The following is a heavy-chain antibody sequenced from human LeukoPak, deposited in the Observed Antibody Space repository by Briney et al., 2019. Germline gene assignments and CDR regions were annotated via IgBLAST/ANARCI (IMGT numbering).Heavy chain of an antibody. CDR2: INHYIGYA. Sequence: GASVKVSCKASGYTFTSFGISWVRQAPGQGLEWMGWINHYIGYANYVHKFQDRVTMTTDTSTSTAYMEVRSLRSDDTAVYFCARNSSSWADYWGQGTLVTVSS. J-gene: IGHJ4*02. CDR3: ARNSSSWADY. CDR1: GYTFTSFG. D-gene: IGHD6-13*01. V-gene: IGHV1-18*01.